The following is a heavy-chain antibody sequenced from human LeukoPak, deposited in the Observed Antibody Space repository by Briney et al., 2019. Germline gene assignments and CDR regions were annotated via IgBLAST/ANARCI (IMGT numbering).Heavy chain of an antibody. V-gene: IGHV3-23*01. CDR2: ISGSGGST. Sequence: GVSLRLSCAASAFTFNSYAMMWPRQAPGKGRVGVSAISGSGGSTYYTVPVRGRFTISRDNSKNTLYLQMTSLRAEDTAVYYCAKGRGPYLYWGQGTLVTVSS. CDR3: AKGRGPYLY. J-gene: IGHJ4*02. CDR1: AFTFNSYA.